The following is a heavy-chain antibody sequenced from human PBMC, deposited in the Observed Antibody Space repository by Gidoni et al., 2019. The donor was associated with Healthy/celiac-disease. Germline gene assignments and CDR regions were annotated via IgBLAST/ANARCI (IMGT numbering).Heavy chain of an antibody. CDR3: ARDERNPYGDLPHWYFDL. CDR1: GYTFTGYY. J-gene: IGHJ2*01. Sequence: QVQLVQSGAEVKKPGASVKVSCQASGYTFTGYYLHWVRQAPGQGLEWMGWINPNSGGTNYAQKFQGRVTMTRDTSISTAYMELSRLRSDDTAVYYCARDERNPYGDLPHWYFDLWGRGTLVTVSS. CDR2: INPNSGGT. D-gene: IGHD4-17*01. V-gene: IGHV1-2*02.